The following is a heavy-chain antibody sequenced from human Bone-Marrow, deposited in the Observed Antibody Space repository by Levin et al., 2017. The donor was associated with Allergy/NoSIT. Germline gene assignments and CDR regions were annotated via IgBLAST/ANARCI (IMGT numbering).Heavy chain of an antibody. V-gene: IGHV3-74*01. J-gene: IGHJ6*03. CDR1: GFPFSEYW. CDR3: ARERGDILTGSYYMDV. D-gene: IGHD3-9*01. CDR2: INSDGSST. Sequence: GESLKISCEASGFPFSEYWMQWVRQVPGKGLAWVSRINSDGSSTSYADSVKGRFTISRDNAKNTVYLQLNSLRAEDTALYYCARERGDILTGSYYMDVWGKGTTVTVSS.